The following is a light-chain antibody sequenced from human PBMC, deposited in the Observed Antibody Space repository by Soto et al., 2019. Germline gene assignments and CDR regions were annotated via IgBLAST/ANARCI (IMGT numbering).Light chain of an antibody. Sequence: SYELTQPPSVSVAPGKTARITCGGNNIGSKSVHWYQQKPGQAPVVVMYYDSDRPSGIPERFSGAKSGNTATLTISRVEAEDEADYYCQVWDKSSDHAVFGGGTQLTVL. CDR3: QVWDKSSDHAV. CDR1: NIGSKS. J-gene: IGLJ7*01. CDR2: YDS. V-gene: IGLV3-21*04.